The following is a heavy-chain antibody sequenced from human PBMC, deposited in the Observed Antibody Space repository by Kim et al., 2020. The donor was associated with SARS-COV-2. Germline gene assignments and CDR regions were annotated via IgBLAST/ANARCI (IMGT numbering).Heavy chain of an antibody. V-gene: IGHV3-23*01. CDR2: ISSSGGST. CDR3: AKDHLCSSTSCHFDY. Sequence: GGSLRLSCAASGFTFSSYAMSWVRQAPGKGLEWVSAISSSGGSTYYADSVKGRFTISRDNSKNTLYLQMNSLRAEDTAVYYCAKDHLCSSTSCHFDYWGQRTLVTVSS. J-gene: IGHJ4*02. CDR1: GFTFSSYA. D-gene: IGHD2-2*01.